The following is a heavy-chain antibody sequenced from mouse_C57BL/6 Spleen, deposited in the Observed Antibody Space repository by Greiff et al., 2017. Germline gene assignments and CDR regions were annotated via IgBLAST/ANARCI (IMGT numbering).Heavy chain of an antibody. CDR2: INPNNGGT. J-gene: IGHJ3*01. Sequence: VQLQQSGPELVKPGASVKIPCKASGYTFTDYNMDWVKQSHGKSLEWIGDINPNNGGTIYNQKFKGKATLAVDKSSSTAYMELRSLTSEDTAVYYCARRYYFWFAYWGQGTLVTVSA. CDR3: ARRYYFWFAY. V-gene: IGHV1-18*01. CDR1: GYTFTDYN. D-gene: IGHD1-1*02.